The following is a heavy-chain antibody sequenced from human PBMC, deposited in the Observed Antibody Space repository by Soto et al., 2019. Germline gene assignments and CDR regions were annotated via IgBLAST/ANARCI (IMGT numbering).Heavy chain of an antibody. J-gene: IGHJ6*02. Sequence: PSETLSLTCTVSGGSISSYYWNWLRQPPGKGLEWIGYIYYSVSTNYNPSLKSRVTISVDTSKNQFSLRLTSVTAADTAVYYCARASPQNNDYYSVDRYGLGVWGQGTTVTVSS. D-gene: IGHD3-22*01. V-gene: IGHV4-59*01. CDR3: ARASPQNNDYYSVDRYGLGV. CDR1: GGSISSYY. CDR2: IYYSVST.